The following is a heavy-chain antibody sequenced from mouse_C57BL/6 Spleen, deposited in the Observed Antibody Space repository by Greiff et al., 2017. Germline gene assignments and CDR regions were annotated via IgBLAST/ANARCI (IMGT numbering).Heavy chain of an antibody. D-gene: IGHD1-1*01. CDR3: AREYYGSSYAAY. J-gene: IGHJ3*01. CDR2: IYPGDGDT. V-gene: IGHV1-80*01. CDR1: GYAFSSYW. Sequence: QVQLQQSGAELVKPGASVKISCKASGYAFSSYWMNWVKQRPGTGLEWIGQIYPGDGDTNYNGKFKGKATLTADKSSSTAYMQLSSLTSEDSAVYFCAREYYGSSYAAYWGQGTLVTVSA.